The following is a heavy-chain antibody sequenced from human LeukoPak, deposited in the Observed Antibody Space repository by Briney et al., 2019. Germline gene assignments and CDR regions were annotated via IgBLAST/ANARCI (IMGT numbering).Heavy chain of an antibody. V-gene: IGHV1-8*01. CDR3: ARVVKRGTYYYGSGSYFRFDP. J-gene: IGHJ5*01. D-gene: IGHD3-10*01. Sequence: GASVKVSCKASGYTFTSYDINWVRQATGQGLEWMGWMNPNSGNTGYARKFQGRVTMTRNTSISTAYMELSSLRSEDTAVYYCARVVKRGTYYYGSGSYFRFDPWGQGTLVTVSS. CDR1: GYTFTSYD. CDR2: MNPNSGNT.